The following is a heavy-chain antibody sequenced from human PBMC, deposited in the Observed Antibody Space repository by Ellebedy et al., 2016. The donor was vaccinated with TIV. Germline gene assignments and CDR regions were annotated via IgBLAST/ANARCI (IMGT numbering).Heavy chain of an antibody. V-gene: IGHV4-61*01. D-gene: IGHD2-8*02. Sequence: MPSETLSLTCTVSGGSVNSGSYYWTWIRQTPVRGLEWIGYIYNSGSTNYNPSLKSRVTISGGASENQFSLMLRSVAAADTAVYYCARVSLVRGYYAGLDVWGQGTTVTVSS. CDR3: ARVSLVRGYYAGLDV. CDR1: GGSVNSGSYY. J-gene: IGHJ6*02. CDR2: IYNSGST.